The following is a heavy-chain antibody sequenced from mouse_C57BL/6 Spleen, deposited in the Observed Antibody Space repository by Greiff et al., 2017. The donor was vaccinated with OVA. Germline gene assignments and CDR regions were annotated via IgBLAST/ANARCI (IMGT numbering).Heavy chain of an antibody. V-gene: IGHV1-50*01. CDR3: ARRDGTGSY. D-gene: IGHD4-1*01. J-gene: IGHJ2*01. CDR1: GYTFTSYW. CDR2: IDPSDSYT. Sequence: VQLQQSGAELVKPGASVKLSCKASGYTFTSYWMQWVKQRPGQGLEWIGEIDPSDSYTNYNQKFKGKATLTVDTSSSTAYMQLSSLTSEDSAVYYCARRDGTGSYWGQGTTLTVSS.